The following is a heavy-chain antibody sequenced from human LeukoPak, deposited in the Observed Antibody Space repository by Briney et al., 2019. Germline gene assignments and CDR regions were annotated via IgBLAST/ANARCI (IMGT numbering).Heavy chain of an antibody. CDR2: ITISGHTK. CDR3: ARGDPHADL. J-gene: IGHJ5*02. V-gene: IGHV3-48*03. Sequence: GGSLRLSCAASGFDLTTYEMNWVPQTPRKGLEWIADITISGHTKNYADSVKGRFTISRDNAGTSLYLQMNSLRVEDTGVYYCARGDPHADLWGQGTLVTVSS. CDR1: GFDLTTYE.